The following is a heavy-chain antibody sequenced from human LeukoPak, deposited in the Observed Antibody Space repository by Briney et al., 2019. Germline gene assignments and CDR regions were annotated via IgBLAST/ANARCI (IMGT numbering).Heavy chain of an antibody. J-gene: IGHJ4*02. Sequence: GGSLRLSCAASGFTFSSYAMHWVRQAPGKGLEWVAVISYDGSNKYYADSVKGRFTISRDNSKNTLYLQMNSLRAEDTAVYYCAKEYTGTFSPFPSYFDNWGQGTLVTVSS. D-gene: IGHD1-26*01. CDR1: GFTFSSYA. CDR2: ISYDGSNK. CDR3: AKEYTGTFSPFPSYFDN. V-gene: IGHV3-30*04.